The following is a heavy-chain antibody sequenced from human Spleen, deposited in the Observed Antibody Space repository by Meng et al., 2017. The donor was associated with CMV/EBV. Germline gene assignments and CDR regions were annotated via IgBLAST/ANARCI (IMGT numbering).Heavy chain of an antibody. J-gene: IGHJ4*02. D-gene: IGHD3-3*01. CDR3: ARVGVYYDFWSAWDY. CDR2: INHSGRT. CDR1: GGSFSGYY. V-gene: IGHV4-34*01. Sequence: VYGGSFSGYYWSWIRQPPGQGLEWIGEINHSGRTNYNPSLKSRVTISVDTSKNQFSLKLSSVTAADTAVYYCARVGVYYDFWSAWDYWGQGTLVTVSS.